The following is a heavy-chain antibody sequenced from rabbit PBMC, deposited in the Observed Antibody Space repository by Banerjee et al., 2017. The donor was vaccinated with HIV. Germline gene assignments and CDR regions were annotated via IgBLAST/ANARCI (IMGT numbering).Heavy chain of an antibody. CDR1: GFSFSSSYY. CDR2: IYAGSNT. CDR3: ARSGASDNGYALGL. V-gene: IGHV1S45*01. J-gene: IGHJ4*01. Sequence: QEQLVESGGGLVQPEGSLTLTCTASGFSFSSSYYMCWVRQAPGKGLEWIACIYAGSNTWYASWVNGRFTISRTTSTVDLKMTSLTGADTATYFCARSGASDNGYALGLWGPGTLVTVS. D-gene: IGHD6-1*01.